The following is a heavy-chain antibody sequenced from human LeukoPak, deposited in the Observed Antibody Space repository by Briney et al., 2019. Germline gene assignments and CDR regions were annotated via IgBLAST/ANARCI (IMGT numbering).Heavy chain of an antibody. Sequence: GGSLRLSCAASGFTFSSYGMHWVRQAPGKGLEWVAVISYDGSNKYYAHSVKGRFTISRDNSKNTLYLQMNSLRPEDTAVYYCAKDQFSSGFEYFQHWGQGTLVTVSS. V-gene: IGHV3-30*18. D-gene: IGHD6-19*01. CDR2: ISYDGSNK. J-gene: IGHJ1*01. CDR1: GFTFSSYG. CDR3: AKDQFSSGFEYFQH.